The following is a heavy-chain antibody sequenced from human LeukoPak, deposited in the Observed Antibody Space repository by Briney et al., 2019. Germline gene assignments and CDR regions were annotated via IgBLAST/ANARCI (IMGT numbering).Heavy chain of an antibody. J-gene: IGHJ1*01. CDR2: IVWDGGST. CDR1: EFTLEDFT. CDR3: AKDNHCSSTSCYTYFQH. Sequence: PGGSRRLPGAALEFTLEDFTMHWFVKPPGKGLKGVSLIVWDGGSTYYADSVKGRFTISRDNSKNSLYLQMNSLRTEDTALYYCAKDNHCSSTSCYTYFQHWGQGTLVTVSS. D-gene: IGHD2-2*02. V-gene: IGHV3-43*01.